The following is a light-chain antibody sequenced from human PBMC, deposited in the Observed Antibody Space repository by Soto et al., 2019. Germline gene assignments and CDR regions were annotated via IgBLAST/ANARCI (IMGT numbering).Light chain of an antibody. Sequence: RVMAQAPATLSLSPGERATVSCRASQSVSSYLAWYQQKPGQAPRLLIYDASNRATGIPARFSGSGSGTEFTLTISSLRSEDFAVYYCQQYNNWLWTFGQGTKVDIK. CDR1: QSVSSY. CDR3: QQYNNWLWT. V-gene: IGKV3D-15*01. CDR2: DAS. J-gene: IGKJ1*01.